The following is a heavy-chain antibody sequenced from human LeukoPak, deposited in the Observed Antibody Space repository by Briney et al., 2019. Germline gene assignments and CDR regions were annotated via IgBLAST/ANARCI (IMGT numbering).Heavy chain of an antibody. CDR1: GGSISSYY. J-gene: IGHJ4*02. CDR3: ARGSSGWQRHYDY. Sequence: SETLSLTCTVSGGSISSYYWSWIRQPPGKGLEWIGYIYHSGSTNYNPSLKSRVTISLDTSKNQFSLRLSSVTAADTAVYYCARGSSGWQRHYDYWGQGTLVTVSS. D-gene: IGHD6-19*01. V-gene: IGHV4-59*01. CDR2: IYHSGST.